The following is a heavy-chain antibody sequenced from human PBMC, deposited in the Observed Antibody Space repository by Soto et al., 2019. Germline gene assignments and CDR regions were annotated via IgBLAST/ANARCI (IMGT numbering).Heavy chain of an antibody. J-gene: IGHJ4*02. CDR2: INAGNGNT. CDR1: GYSFSTYP. CDR3: ARYGGLDRDFNY. V-gene: IGHV1-3*01. Sequence: AASVKVSCKASGYSFSTYPMHWVRQAPGQRLEWMGWINAGNGNTKYSQKFQGRVSITRDTSASTAYMQLSSLRSGDTAVYYCARYGGLDRDFNYWGQGSLVTVSS. D-gene: IGHD4-17*01.